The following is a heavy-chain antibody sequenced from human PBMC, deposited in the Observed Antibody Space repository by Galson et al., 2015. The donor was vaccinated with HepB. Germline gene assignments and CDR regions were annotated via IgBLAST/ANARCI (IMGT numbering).Heavy chain of an antibody. CDR3: TRGGATAGLKFNWFDP. CDR2: INPNSGVT. J-gene: IGHJ5*02. V-gene: IGHV1-2*06. Sequence: SVKVSCKASRYSFSAYYIHWVRQAPGQGPEWMGRINPNSGVTTYAQRFQGRVTMTRDSSINTAFMTLNSLRSDDTAKYYCTRGGATAGLKFNWFDPWGQGTRVTVSS. D-gene: IGHD1-1*01. CDR1: RYSFSAYY.